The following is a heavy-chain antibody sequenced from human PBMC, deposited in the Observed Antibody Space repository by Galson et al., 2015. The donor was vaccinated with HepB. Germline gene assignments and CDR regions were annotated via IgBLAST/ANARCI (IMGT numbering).Heavy chain of an antibody. CDR1: GYTFTSYD. D-gene: IGHD5-18*01. V-gene: IGHV1-8*02. CDR3: ARARDTASGMDV. J-gene: IGHJ6*02. CDR2: MNPNSGNT. Sequence: SVKVSCKASGYTFTSYDINWVRQATGQGLEWMGWMNPNSGNTGYAQKFQGRVTMTRNTSISTAYMELSSLRSEDTAVYYCARARDTASGMDVWGQGTTVTVSS.